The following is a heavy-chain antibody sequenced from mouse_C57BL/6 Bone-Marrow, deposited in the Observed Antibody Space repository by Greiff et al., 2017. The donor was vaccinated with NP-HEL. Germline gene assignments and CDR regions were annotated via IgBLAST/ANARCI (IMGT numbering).Heavy chain of an antibody. CDR3: ARSLLLLRSYYFDY. D-gene: IGHD1-1*01. Sequence: EVQLQQSVAELVRPGASVKLSCTASGFNIKNTYMLWVKQRPEQCLEWIGRIDPANGNTKYAPKFQGKATITADTSSNTAYLQLSSLTSEDTAIYYCARSLLLLRSYYFDYWGQGTTLTVSS. J-gene: IGHJ2*01. V-gene: IGHV14-3*01. CDR2: IDPANGNT. CDR1: GFNIKNTY.